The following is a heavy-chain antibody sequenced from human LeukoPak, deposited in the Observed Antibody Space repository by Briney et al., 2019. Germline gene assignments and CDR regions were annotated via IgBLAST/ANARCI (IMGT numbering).Heavy chain of an antibody. D-gene: IGHD6-6*01. V-gene: IGHV3-30*04. J-gene: IGHJ4*02. Sequence: PGGSLRLSCAASGFTFSSYAMHWVRQAPSKGLEWVAVISYDGSNKYYADSVKGRFTISRDNSKNTLYLQMNSLRAEDTAVYYCAREALSSIAAHTLDYWGQGTLVTVSS. CDR2: ISYDGSNK. CDR1: GFTFSSYA. CDR3: AREALSSIAAHTLDY.